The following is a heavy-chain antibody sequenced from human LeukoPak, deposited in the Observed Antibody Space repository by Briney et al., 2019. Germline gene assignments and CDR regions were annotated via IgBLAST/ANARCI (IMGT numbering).Heavy chain of an antibody. V-gene: IGHV3-23*01. CDR2: ISGSGGST. Sequence: GSLRLSCAASGFTFSSYAMSWVRQAPGKGLEWVSAISGSGGSTYYADSVKGRFTISRDNSKNTLYLQMNSLRAEDTAVYYCAKVSRGPWIQDYWGQGTLVTVSS. D-gene: IGHD5-18*01. CDR3: AKVSRGPWIQDY. J-gene: IGHJ4*02. CDR1: GFTFSSYA.